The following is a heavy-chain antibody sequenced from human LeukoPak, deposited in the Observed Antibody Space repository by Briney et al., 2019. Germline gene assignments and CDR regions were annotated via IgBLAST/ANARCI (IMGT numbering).Heavy chain of an antibody. CDR1: VTAISANY. Sequence: SETLSLTCTVSVTAISANYWSWIGQSPGKGLEWIGYYGGRTTYNPSLKSRVTMSVDTSKNQFSLKLTSVTAADTLVYSCARYDDPPSYYYYYMDVWGKGTTVTVPS. D-gene: IGHD1-1*01. J-gene: IGHJ6*03. V-gene: IGHV4-59*01. CDR3: ARYDDPPSYYYYYMDV. CDR2: YYGGRT.